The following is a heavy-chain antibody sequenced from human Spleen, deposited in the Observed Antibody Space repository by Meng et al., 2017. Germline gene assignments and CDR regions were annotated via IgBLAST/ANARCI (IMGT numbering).Heavy chain of an antibody. CDR3: ARGPTTMAHDFDY. D-gene: IGHD4-11*01. Sequence: QGQLQESGPGLVKPSQTLSLTCTVSGGSISSGGYYWSWIRQHPGKGLEWIGYIYYSGSTNYNPSLESRATISVDTSQNNLSLKLSSVTAADSAVYYCARGPTTMAHDFDYWGQGTLVTVSS. V-gene: IGHV4-31*03. CDR1: GGSISSGGYY. CDR2: IYYSGST. J-gene: IGHJ4*02.